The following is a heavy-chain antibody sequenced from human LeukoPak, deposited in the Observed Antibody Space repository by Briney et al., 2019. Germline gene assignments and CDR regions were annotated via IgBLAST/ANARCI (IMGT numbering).Heavy chain of an antibody. CDR1: GYTFTSYY. D-gene: IGHD2-2*01. CDR3: ARVVTPRYCSTTSCYWKGWFDP. J-gene: IGHJ5*02. Sequence: ASVKVSCKASGYTFTSYYMHWLRQAPGQGLEWMGIINLSSGDTTYAQKLQGRVAMTRDMSTNTVFMELNSLRSADTAVYYCARVVTPRYCSTTSCYWKGWFDPWGQGTLVTVSS. CDR2: INLSSGDT. V-gene: IGHV1-46*04.